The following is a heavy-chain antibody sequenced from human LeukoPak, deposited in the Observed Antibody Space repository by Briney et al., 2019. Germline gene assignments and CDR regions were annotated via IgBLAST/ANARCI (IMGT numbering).Heavy chain of an antibody. CDR2: TNEHGTII. CDR1: GFSFSNYW. Sequence: PGGSLRLSCAASGFSFSNYWFHWVRQAPGEGLVWVSRTNEHGTIINYADSVKGRFTISRDNAKNTLYLQMNSLRTEDSALYYCVVGLSGSADYWGQGTLVTVSS. V-gene: IGHV3-74*01. D-gene: IGHD3-10*01. J-gene: IGHJ4*02. CDR3: VVGLSGSADY.